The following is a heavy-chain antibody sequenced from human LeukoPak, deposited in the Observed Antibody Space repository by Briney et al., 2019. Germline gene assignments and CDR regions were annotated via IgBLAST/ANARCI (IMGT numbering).Heavy chain of an antibody. CDR1: GCTFSNAW. CDR2: IKSKTDGGTT. Sequence: GGSLRLSCAASGCTFSNAWMSWVRQAPGKGLEWVGRIKSKTDGGTTDYAAPVKGRFTISRDDSKNTLYLQMNSLKTEDTAVYYCTASITMIVVALNWFDPWGQGTLVTVSS. J-gene: IGHJ5*02. D-gene: IGHD3-22*01. CDR3: TASITMIVVALNWFDP. V-gene: IGHV3-15*01.